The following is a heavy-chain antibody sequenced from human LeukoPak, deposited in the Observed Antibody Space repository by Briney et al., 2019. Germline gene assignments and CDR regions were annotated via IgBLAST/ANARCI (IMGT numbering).Heavy chain of an antibody. CDR1: GFTFSSYW. V-gene: IGHV3-74*01. CDR2: INSDGSST. J-gene: IGHJ4*02. CDR3: ARVGRTVTYSFDY. Sequence: GGSLRLSCAASGFTFSSYWMHWVRHAPGKGLVWVSRINSDGSSTIYADSVKGRFTISRDNAKNTLYLQMNSLRAEDTAVYYCARVGRTVTYSFDYWGQGTLVTVSS. D-gene: IGHD4-17*01.